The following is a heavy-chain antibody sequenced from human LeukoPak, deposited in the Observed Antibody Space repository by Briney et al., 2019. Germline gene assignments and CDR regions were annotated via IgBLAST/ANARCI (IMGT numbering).Heavy chain of an antibody. D-gene: IGHD3-10*01. CDR3: ARDLSYGSLEF. CDR1: GFTFNDYA. CDR2: INWNIDTI. V-gene: IGHV3-9*01. J-gene: IGHJ4*02. Sequence: GGSLRLSCAASGFTFNDYAMHWVRQAPGKGLEWVSGINWNIDTIGYADSVKGRFTISRDDSKNTLYLQMNSLRAEDTAVYSCARDLSYGSLEFWGQGTLVTVSS.